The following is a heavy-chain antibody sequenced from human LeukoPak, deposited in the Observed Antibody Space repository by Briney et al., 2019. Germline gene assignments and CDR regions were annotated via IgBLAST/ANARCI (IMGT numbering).Heavy chain of an antibody. D-gene: IGHD6-13*01. V-gene: IGHV4-34*01. CDR3: ARAGAGYSRNYYYYGMDV. CDR2: INHSGST. J-gene: IGHJ6*02. CDR1: GGSFSGYY. Sequence: SETLSLTCAVYGGSFSGYYWSWIRQPPGKGLEWIGEINHSGSTNYNPSLESRVTISVDTSKNQFSLKLSSVTAADTAVYYCARAGAGYSRNYYYYGMDVWGQGTMVTVSS.